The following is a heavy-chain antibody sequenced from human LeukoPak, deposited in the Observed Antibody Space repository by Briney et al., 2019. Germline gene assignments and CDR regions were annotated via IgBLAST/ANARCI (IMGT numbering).Heavy chain of an antibody. V-gene: IGHV4-34*01. D-gene: IGHD4-23*01. CDR2: INHSGST. CDR3: ARGDIATTAVPFDP. Sequence: PSETLSLTXAVYGGSFSGYYWSWIRQPPGKGLEWIGEINHSGSTNYNPSLKSRVTMSVDTSKTQFSLKLTSVTAADTAAYYCARGDIATTAVPFDPWGQRTLVTVSS. J-gene: IGHJ5*02. CDR1: GGSFSGYY.